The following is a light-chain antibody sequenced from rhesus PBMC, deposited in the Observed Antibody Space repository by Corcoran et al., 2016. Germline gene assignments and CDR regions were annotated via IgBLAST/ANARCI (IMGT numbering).Light chain of an antibody. CDR2: KAS. J-gene: IGKJ4*01. CDR1: QGISIW. Sequence: DIQMTQSPSSLSASVGDTVTTTCRASQGISIWLAWYQQKPGKAPNLLNYKASSLQSGVPSRFSGSGSWTDFTLTISSLQSEDFATYYCQQYNSRPLTFGGGTKVEIK. V-gene: IGKV1-22*01. CDR3: QQYNSRPLT.